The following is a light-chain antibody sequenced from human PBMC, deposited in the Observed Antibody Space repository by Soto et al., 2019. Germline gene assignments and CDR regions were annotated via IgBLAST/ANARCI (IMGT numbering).Light chain of an antibody. J-gene: IGKJ5*01. CDR3: QQRSNWPPGVT. Sequence: EVVLTQSPATLSFSPGEGAALSCRASQSISSGSLAWYQQKPGQAPRLLIFSSFTRATGIPDRFSGGGTGTDFTLTISSLEPEDFAVYYCQQRSNWPPGVTFGQGTRLDIK. CDR2: SSF. V-gene: IGKV3D-20*02. CDR1: QSISSGS.